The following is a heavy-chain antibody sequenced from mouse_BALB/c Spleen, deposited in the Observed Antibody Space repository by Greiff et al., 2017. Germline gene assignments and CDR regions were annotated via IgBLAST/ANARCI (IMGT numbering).Heavy chain of an antibody. CDR1: GFTFNTYA. CDR3: VRQSITTSVGYAMDY. Sequence: EVQGVESGGGLVQPKGSLKLSCAASGFTFNTYAMNWVRQAPGKGLEWVARIRSKSNNYATYYADSVKDRFTISRDDSQSMLYLQMNNLKTEDTAMYYCVRQSITTSVGYAMDYWGQGTSVTVSS. V-gene: IGHV10-1*02. J-gene: IGHJ4*01. D-gene: IGHD2-4*01. CDR2: IRSKSNNYAT.